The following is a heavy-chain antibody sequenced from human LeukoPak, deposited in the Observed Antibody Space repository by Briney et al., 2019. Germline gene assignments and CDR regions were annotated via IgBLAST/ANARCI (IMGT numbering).Heavy chain of an antibody. CDR2: IYYSGST. Sequence: SETLSLTCTVSGGSISSSSYYWGWIRQPPGKGLEWIGSIYYSGSTYYNPSLKSRVTISVDTSKNQFSLKLSSVTAADTAVYYCARQGSWAYWFDPWGQGTLVTVSS. CDR1: GGSISSSSYY. CDR3: ARQGSWAYWFDP. D-gene: IGHD6-13*01. J-gene: IGHJ5*02. V-gene: IGHV4-39*01.